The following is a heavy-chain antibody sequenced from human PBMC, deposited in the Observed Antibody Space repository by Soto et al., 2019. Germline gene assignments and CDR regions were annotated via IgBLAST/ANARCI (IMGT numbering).Heavy chain of an antibody. Sequence: VKVSCKASGGTFSSYAISWVRQAPGQGLEWMGGIIPIFGTANYAQKFQGRVTITADESTSTAYMELSSLRSEDTAVYYCARDRDPVRYFDWLSSRPDAFDIWGQGTMVTVSS. J-gene: IGHJ3*02. V-gene: IGHV1-69*13. CDR2: IIPIFGTA. CDR1: GGTFSSYA. D-gene: IGHD3-9*01. CDR3: ARDRDPVRYFDWLSSRPDAFDI.